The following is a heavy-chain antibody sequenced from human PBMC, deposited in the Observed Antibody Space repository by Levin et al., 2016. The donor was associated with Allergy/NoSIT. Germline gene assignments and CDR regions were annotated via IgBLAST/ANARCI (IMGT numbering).Heavy chain of an antibody. CDR3: ASRSVTYEGAFDY. Sequence: GGSLRLSCQGSGYTFTNHWIGWVRHMPGKGLEWMGNVHPDDSETAYSPSFQGQVTMSADRSISTAYLQWSSLKASDTAMYYCASRSVTYEGAFDYWGQGTLVTVSS. CDR1: GYTFTNHW. V-gene: IGHV5-51*01. J-gene: IGHJ4*02. D-gene: IGHD5-12*01. CDR2: VHPDDSET.